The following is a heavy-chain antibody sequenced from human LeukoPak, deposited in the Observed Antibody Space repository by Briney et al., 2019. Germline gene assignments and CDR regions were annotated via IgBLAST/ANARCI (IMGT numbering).Heavy chain of an antibody. CDR3: AREYSSAWYDN. Sequence: PGGSLRLSCAASGFTFSSYWMHWVRQAPGKGLVWVSRITIDGSSTSYADSVKGRFTISRDNAKNSLYLQMNSLRAEDTAVYYCAREYSSAWYDNWGQGTLVTVSS. V-gene: IGHV3-74*01. D-gene: IGHD6-19*01. CDR2: ITIDGSST. CDR1: GFTFSSYW. J-gene: IGHJ5*02.